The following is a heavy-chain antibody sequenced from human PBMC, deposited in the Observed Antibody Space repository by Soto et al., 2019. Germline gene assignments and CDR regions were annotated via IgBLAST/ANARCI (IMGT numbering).Heavy chain of an antibody. J-gene: IGHJ6*02. CDR1: GGSFSAYY. V-gene: IGHV4-34*12. CDR2: IIHSEST. D-gene: IGHD1-26*01. Sequence: SETLSLTCAVYGGSFSAYYWSWVRQPPGKGLEWIGEIIHSESTKYNPSLKSRVTISVDTSKNQFSLKLSSVTAADTAVYYCSRQRPTDGRWEFANYYGMDVWGQGTPVT. CDR3: SRQRPTDGRWEFANYYGMDV.